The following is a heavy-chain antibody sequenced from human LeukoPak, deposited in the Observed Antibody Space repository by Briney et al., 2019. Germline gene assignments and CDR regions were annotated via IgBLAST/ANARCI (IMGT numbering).Heavy chain of an antibody. CDR2: ISGYNGNT. J-gene: IGHJ4*02. CDR1: GYTFTSYG. Sequence: ASVKVSCKASGYTFTSYGISWVRQAPGQGLERMGWISGYNGNTNYAQKFQGRVTMTTDTSTSTLYMEVRSLRSDDTAVYYCARDHGHKSVDYWGQGTLVTVSS. CDR3: ARDHGHKSVDY. D-gene: IGHD2-21*01. V-gene: IGHV1-18*01.